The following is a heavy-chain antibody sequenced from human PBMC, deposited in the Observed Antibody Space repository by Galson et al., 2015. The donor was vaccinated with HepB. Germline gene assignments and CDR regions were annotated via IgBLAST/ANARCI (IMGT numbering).Heavy chain of an antibody. J-gene: IGHJ4*02. V-gene: IGHV3-43*01. D-gene: IGHD3-10*01. Sequence: SLRLSCAASGFTFDDYTMHWVRQAPGKGLEWVSLISWDGTITYYGDSVKGRFTISRDNSKNSLYLQMNSLRTEDTALYYCAKDRAGYYASGNYYSPYYFDYWGQGTLVTVSS. CDR2: ISWDGTIT. CDR3: AKDRAGYYASGNYYSPYYFDY. CDR1: GFTFDDYT.